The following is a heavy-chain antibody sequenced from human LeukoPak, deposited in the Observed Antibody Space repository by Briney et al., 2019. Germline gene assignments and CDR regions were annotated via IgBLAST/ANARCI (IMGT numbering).Heavy chain of an antibody. V-gene: IGHV3-48*03. CDR2: ISSSGSTI. CDR1: GFTFSSYE. CDR3: ARAEWYYYGSGSYYNALDY. Sequence: PGGSLRLSCAAPGFTFSSYEMKWVPQAPGKGLEWGSYISSSGSTIYYAASVKGRFPIPRDNAKNSLYLKLTSLRAEDTVFFYFARAEWYYYGSGSYYNALDYGAQGTVVTVSS. J-gene: IGHJ4*02. D-gene: IGHD3-10*01.